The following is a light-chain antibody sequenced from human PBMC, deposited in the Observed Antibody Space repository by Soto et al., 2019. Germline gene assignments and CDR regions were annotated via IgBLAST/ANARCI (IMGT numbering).Light chain of an antibody. CDR3: QQFSSYPLT. J-gene: IGKJ4*01. V-gene: IGKV3-20*01. CDR2: DAS. CDR1: QTVRNNY. Sequence: EFVLTQSPGTLSLSPGDSATLSCRGSQTVRNNYLAWYQQKTGQAPRLLIYDASSRATGIPDRFSGGGSGTDLNLTISSLEPEDFAVYYCQQFSSYPLTCGGGTKVDIK.